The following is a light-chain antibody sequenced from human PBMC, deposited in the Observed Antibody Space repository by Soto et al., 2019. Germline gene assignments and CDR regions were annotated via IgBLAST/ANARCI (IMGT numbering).Light chain of an antibody. Sequence: QSVVTQPPSASGTPGQRVTISCSGGSSNIGRDTVNWYQQLPGTAPKLLIYGKNQRPSGVPDRFSGSKSGTSASLAISGLQSEDEADYYCAVWDGSLNGWVFGGGTKLTVL. CDR1: SSNIGRDT. CDR2: GKN. J-gene: IGLJ3*02. V-gene: IGLV1-44*01. CDR3: AVWDGSLNGWV.